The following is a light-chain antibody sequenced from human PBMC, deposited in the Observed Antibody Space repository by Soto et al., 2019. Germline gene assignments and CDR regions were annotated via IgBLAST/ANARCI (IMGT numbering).Light chain of an antibody. Sequence: IQLTQSPSSLSASVGDRVTITCRAGQDIGSYLAWYQQKPGKAPILLIYDASKLQTGVPSRFSGSGSGTDFTLTISSLQPEDFATYYCQQVNSYPSITFG. CDR1: QDIGSY. CDR2: DAS. J-gene: IGKJ5*01. V-gene: IGKV1-9*01. CDR3: QQVNSYPSIT.